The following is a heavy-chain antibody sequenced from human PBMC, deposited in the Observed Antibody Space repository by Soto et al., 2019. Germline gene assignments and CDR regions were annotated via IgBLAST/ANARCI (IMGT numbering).Heavy chain of an antibody. CDR2: IYYSGST. Sequence: QVQLQESGPGLVKPSQTLSLTCTVSGGSISSGGYYWSWIRQHPGKGLEWIGYIYYSGSTYYNPSLKSRVTITVDTSKYQFSLKLSSVTAADTAVYYCARDRYDSSGSYFDYWGQGTLVTVSS. CDR3: ARDRYDSSGSYFDY. J-gene: IGHJ4*02. CDR1: GGSISSGGYY. D-gene: IGHD3-22*01. V-gene: IGHV4-31*03.